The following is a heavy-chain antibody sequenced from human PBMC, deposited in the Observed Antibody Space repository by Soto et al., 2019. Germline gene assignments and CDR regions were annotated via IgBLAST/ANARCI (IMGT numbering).Heavy chain of an antibody. CDR3: AKDLTRQLAYWLDP. V-gene: IGHV1-2*02. CDR1: GFSFTGYY. D-gene: IGHD6-6*01. J-gene: IGHJ5*02. CDR2: INAHSGGT. Sequence: ASVKVSCKASGFSFTGYYIHWLRQAPGQGLEWMGWINAHSGGTEYEQKFQGRVTLTRDTSIATAYLTLTSLTSDDTALYYCAKDLTRQLAYWLDPWGQGTQVTVSS.